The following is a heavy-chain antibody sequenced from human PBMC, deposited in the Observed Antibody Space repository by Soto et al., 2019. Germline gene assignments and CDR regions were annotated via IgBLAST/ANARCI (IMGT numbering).Heavy chain of an antibody. V-gene: IGHV3-23*01. Sequence: GGSLRLSCAASGFTFSSYAMSWFGHAPGKGLEWVSSSSGSGGGTYYADSVKGRFTFSRDNSKNTLYLQMNSLRAEDTAVYYCAKFGMATTKRSPPYYIDYWGQGALVTVSS. CDR1: GFTFSSYA. D-gene: IGHD1-1*01. CDR3: AKFGMATTKRSPPYYIDY. J-gene: IGHJ4*02. CDR2: SSGSGGGT.